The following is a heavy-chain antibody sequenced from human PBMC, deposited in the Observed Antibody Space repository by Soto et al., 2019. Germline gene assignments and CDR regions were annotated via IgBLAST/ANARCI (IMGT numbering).Heavy chain of an antibody. D-gene: IGHD2-2*01. CDR3: ARDPSEGRVGNWFES. CDR2: ISSSTSYV. V-gene: IGHV3-21*01. Sequence: GGSLRLSCAASGFTFSSFGMHWVRQAPGKGLEWVSSISSSTSYVYYADSVQGRFSVSRDNAKKILYLEMYALRTEDTAVYYCARDPSEGRVGNWFESWGQGTLVTVPQ. CDR1: GFTFSSFG. J-gene: IGHJ5*01.